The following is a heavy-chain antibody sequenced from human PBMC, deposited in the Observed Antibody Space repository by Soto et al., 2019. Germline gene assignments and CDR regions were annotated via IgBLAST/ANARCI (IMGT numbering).Heavy chain of an antibody. Sequence: VQLVESGGGLVQPGESLRLSCAASGFTFSNHWINWIRQTPGRGLEWLAVIKQDGSEKYYVDSVKGRFTVSRDNAMNSAYLQMNSLRVDDTDVYYCARDWYMDYWGQGTLVTVSA. CDR1: GFTFSNHW. CDR3: ARDWYMDY. D-gene: IGHD1-20*01. J-gene: IGHJ4*02. CDR2: IKQDGSEK. V-gene: IGHV3-7*04.